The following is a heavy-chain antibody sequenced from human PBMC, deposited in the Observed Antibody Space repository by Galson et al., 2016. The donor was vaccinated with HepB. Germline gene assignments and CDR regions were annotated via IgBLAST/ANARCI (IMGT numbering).Heavy chain of an antibody. CDR2: IWSDGNTN. Sequence: SLRLSCAASGLTFSRDGMHWVRPPPGKGLEWVAVIWSDGNTNFYADSVKGRFTISRDNSKHTLFLQMNSLRAEDTAVYYCARAPTIMLNYFDYWGQGTLVTVSS. CDR1: GLTFSRDG. CDR3: ARAPTIMLNYFDY. D-gene: IGHD3-16*01. V-gene: IGHV3-33*01. J-gene: IGHJ4*02.